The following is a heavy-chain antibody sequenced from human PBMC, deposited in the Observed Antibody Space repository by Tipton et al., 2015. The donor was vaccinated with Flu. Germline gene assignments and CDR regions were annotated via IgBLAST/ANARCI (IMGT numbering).Heavy chain of an antibody. CDR3: ARDPSLGMPEYLDS. J-gene: IGHJ4*02. D-gene: IGHD2-2*01. V-gene: IGHV4-61*08. CDR1: GDSISGDYY. CDR2: IYNSVYT. Sequence: TLSLTCTISGDSISGDYYWGWIRQSPGKGLEWIGYIYNSVYTKYNPSLKSRVTISVDTSKNQFSLRLSSVTAADTAMYFCARDPSLGMPEYLDSWGQGTLVTVSS.